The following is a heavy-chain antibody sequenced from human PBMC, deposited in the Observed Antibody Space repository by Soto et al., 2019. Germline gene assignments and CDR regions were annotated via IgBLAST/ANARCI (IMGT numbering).Heavy chain of an antibody. CDR1: GFAFGGYS. CDR3: VQTTGWTGFDF. V-gene: IGHV3-48*02. Sequence: GXSLRLSCAASGFAFGGYSMYWIRQAPGKGLEWVSYISGSGLTTYYADSVKGRFTISRDNAKKSLFLQMNSLRDEDTAVYYCVQTTGWTGFDFWGQGNLVTVS. D-gene: IGHD1-1*01. CDR2: ISGSGLTT. J-gene: IGHJ4*02.